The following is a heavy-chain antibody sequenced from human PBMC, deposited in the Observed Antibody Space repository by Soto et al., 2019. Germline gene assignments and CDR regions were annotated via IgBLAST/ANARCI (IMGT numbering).Heavy chain of an antibody. CDR3: AKPAPDMLVIPNGGFDY. CDR2: ISFDGDDK. J-gene: IGHJ4*02. V-gene: IGHV3-30*18. D-gene: IGHD2-15*01. CDR1: GFTFSSYS. Sequence: PGGSLRLSCAASGFTFSSYSMHWVRQPPGKGLEWVAAISFDGDDKYYVESVKGRFTISRDNYENSLYLHMNGLRPEDTAVYYCAKPAPDMLVIPNGGFDYWGQGNLVTVSS.